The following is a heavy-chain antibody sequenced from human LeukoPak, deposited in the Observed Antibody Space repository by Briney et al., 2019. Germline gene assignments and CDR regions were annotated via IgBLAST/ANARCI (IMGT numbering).Heavy chain of an antibody. CDR3: ARDGAPDAFDI. CDR1: GFTFSSYS. D-gene: IGHD3-16*01. Sequence: PGGSLRLSCAACGFTFSSYSMNWVRQAPGKGLEWVSYISSSSSTIYYADSVKGRFTVSRDNAKNSLYLQMNSLRAEDTAVYYCARDGAPDAFDIWGQGTMVTVSS. J-gene: IGHJ3*02. V-gene: IGHV3-48*01. CDR2: ISSSSSTI.